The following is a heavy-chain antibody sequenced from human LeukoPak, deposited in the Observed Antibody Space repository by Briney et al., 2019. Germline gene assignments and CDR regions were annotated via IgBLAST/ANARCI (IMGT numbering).Heavy chain of an antibody. D-gene: IGHD3-10*01. J-gene: IGHJ4*02. CDR2: LSRDGSGI. CDR3: AKRGGYETMAAFDY. V-gene: IGHV3-74*01. Sequence: GGSLRLSCAASGFSISSYWMHWVRQAPGKGLVWVSRLSRDGSGIVYADSVKDRFTISKDNAKNTLFLQMNSLRVEDTAVYYCAKRGGYETMAAFDYWGQGTLVTVSS. CDR1: GFSISSYW.